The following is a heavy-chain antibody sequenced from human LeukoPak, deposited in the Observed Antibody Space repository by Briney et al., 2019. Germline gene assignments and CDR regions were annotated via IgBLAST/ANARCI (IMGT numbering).Heavy chain of an antibody. CDR1: GFTFKNYG. CDR3: AVGDYADY. J-gene: IGHJ4*02. D-gene: IGHD2-15*01. V-gene: IGHV3-33*01. Sequence: GSSLRLSCPASGFTFKNYGMHWVRQAPGKGLEWVAVIWYDGNNKYYADSVKGRFTISRDNSKSTLYLQTNSLRVEDTAVYYCAVGDYADYWGQGTLVTVS. CDR2: IWYDGNNK.